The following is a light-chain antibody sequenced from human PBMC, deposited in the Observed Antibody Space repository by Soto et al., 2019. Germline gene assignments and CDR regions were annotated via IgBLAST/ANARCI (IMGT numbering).Light chain of an antibody. V-gene: IGKV3-20*01. CDR1: ESVRSTH. J-gene: IGKJ2*01. Sequence: EIVLTQSPGTLSLSPGERATFSCRASESVRSTHLAWYQHKPGQAPRLLIYGASNRASGIPDRFSAGGSGTDLTLDISRLEPEDFAVYYCQQYDSSSTYTFGPGTRLEIK. CDR2: GAS. CDR3: QQYDSSSTYT.